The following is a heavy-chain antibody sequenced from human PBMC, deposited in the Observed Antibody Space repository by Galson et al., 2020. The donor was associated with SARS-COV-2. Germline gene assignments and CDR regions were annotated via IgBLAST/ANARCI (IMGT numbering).Heavy chain of an antibody. CDR1: GFSLRTSGVG. V-gene: IGHV2-5*02. Sequence: SGPTLVKPTQTLTLTCTFSGFSLRTSGVGVGWIRQPPGKALEWLALIYWDDDKRYSPSLKSRLTNTKDTSKNQVDRTMTNMDPVDTATYYGSDQCSSWWGDWFDPWGQGTLVTVSS. J-gene: IGHJ5*02. CDR3: SDQCSSWWGDWFDP. CDR2: IYWDDDK. D-gene: IGHD6-13*01.